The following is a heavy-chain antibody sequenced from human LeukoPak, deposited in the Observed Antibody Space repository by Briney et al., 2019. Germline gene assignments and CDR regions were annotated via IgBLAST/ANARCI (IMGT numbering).Heavy chain of an antibody. CDR2: ISSSGSTI. CDR1: GFTFSDYY. CDR3: ARDQTYYYDSSGYFGRGTDAFDI. D-gene: IGHD3-22*01. Sequence: GGSLRLSCAASGFTFSDYYMSWIRQAPGKGLEWVSYISSSGSTIYYADSVKGRFTISRDNAKNSLYLQMNSLRAEDTAVYYCARDQTYYYDSSGYFGRGTDAFDIWGQGTMVTVSS. J-gene: IGHJ3*02. V-gene: IGHV3-11*04.